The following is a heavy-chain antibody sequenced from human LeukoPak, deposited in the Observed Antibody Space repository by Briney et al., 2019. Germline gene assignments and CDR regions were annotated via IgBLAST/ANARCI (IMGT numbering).Heavy chain of an antibody. Sequence: ASVKVSCKASGYTFTGYYMHGVRQAPGQELEWMGWINPNSGGTNYAQKFQGRVTMTRDTSISTAYMELSRLRSDDTAVYYCARIYCSSTSCVRHMGLGWFDPWGQGTLVTVSS. J-gene: IGHJ5*02. CDR3: ARIYCSSTSCVRHMGLGWFDP. CDR1: GYTFTGYY. V-gene: IGHV1-2*02. CDR2: INPNSGGT. D-gene: IGHD2-2*01.